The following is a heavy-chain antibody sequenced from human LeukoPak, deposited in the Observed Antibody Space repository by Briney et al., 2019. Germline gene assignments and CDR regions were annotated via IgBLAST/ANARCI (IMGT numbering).Heavy chain of an antibody. CDR1: GFTFDDYA. V-gene: IGHV3-9*01. J-gene: IGHJ6*02. CDR3: AKNDYGSGEYYYYGMDV. D-gene: IGHD3-10*01. Sequence: GGSLRLSCAASGFTFDDYAMHWVRQAPGKGLEWVSGISWNSGSIGYADSVKGRFTISRDNAKNSLYLQMNSLRAEDTALYYCAKNDYGSGEYYYYGMDVWGQGTTVTVSS. CDR2: ISWNSGSI.